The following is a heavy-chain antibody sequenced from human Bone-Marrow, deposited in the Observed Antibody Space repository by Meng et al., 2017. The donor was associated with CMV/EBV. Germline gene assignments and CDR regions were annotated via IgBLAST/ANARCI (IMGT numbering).Heavy chain of an antibody. J-gene: IGHJ6*02. Sequence: ASVKVSCKASGYTFTSYYMHWVRQAPGQGLEWMGWISAYNGNTNYAQKLQGRVTMTRDTSISTAYMELSRLRSYDTAVYYCARGAPAAILAYYYYYGMDVWGQGTMVTVSS. CDR2: ISAYNGNT. V-gene: IGHV1-2*02. CDR1: GYTFTSYY. CDR3: ARGAPAAILAYYYYYGMDV. D-gene: IGHD2-2*02.